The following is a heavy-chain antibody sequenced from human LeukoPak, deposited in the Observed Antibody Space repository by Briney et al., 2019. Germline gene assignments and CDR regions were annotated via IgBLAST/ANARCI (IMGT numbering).Heavy chain of an antibody. CDR1: GLTFEDYT. V-gene: IGHV3-43*01. Sequence: GGSLRLSCEGSGLTFEDYTMHWVRQAPGKGLEWVSLINRGGTTTVYADSVKGRFTISRDNAKNTLNLQMNSLRAEDTAVYYCARDLGQYYDTSDNWFDPWGQGTLVTVSS. J-gene: IGHJ5*02. D-gene: IGHD3-22*01. CDR2: INRGGTTT. CDR3: ARDLGQYYDTSDNWFDP.